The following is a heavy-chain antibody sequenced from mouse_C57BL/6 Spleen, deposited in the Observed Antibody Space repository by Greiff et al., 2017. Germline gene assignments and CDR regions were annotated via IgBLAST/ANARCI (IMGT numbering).Heavy chain of an antibody. CDR2: ISSGGSYT. D-gene: IGHD1-1*01. CDR3: ASTLTTTVVPYAMDY. Sequence: EVMLVESGGDLVKPGGSLKLSCAASGFTFSSYGMSWVRQTPDKRLEWVATISSGGSYTYYPDSVKGRFTISRDNAKNTLYLQMSSLKSEDTAMYYCASTLTTTVVPYAMDYWGQGTSVTVSS. CDR1: GFTFSSYG. V-gene: IGHV5-6*01. J-gene: IGHJ4*01.